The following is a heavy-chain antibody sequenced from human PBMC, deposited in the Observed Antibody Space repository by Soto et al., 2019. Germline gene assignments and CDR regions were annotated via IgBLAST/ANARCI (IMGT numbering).Heavy chain of an antibody. Sequence: SETLSLTCTVSGASTTTNYYWGWIRQPPGKGLEWIASMHYSGNTNYSPSLKGRVNVSVDTSENQFSLKLKSVTAADTAVYYCARHVGGRYSSTWPPYGLDVWGQGTTVTVSS. J-gene: IGHJ6*02. D-gene: IGHD6-13*01. V-gene: IGHV4-39*01. CDR2: MHYSGNT. CDR1: GASTTTNYY. CDR3: ARHVGGRYSSTWPPYGLDV.